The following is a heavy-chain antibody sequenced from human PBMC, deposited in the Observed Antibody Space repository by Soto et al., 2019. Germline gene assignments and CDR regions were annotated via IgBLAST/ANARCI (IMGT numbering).Heavy chain of an antibody. V-gene: IGHV3-74*01. CDR2: INSDGSST. CDR1: GFTFSSYW. Sequence: GESLKISCAASGFTFSSYWMHWVRQAPGKGLVWVSRINSDGSSTSYADSVKGRFTISRDNAKNTLYLQMNSLRAEDTAVYYCARDNKKIIPPYYYYYMDVWGKGTTVTVSS. J-gene: IGHJ6*03. D-gene: IGHD3-10*01. CDR3: ARDNKKIIPPYYYYYMDV.